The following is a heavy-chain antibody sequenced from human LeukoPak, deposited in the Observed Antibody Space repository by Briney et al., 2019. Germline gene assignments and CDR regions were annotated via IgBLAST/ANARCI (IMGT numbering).Heavy chain of an antibody. Sequence: ASVKVSCKASGYTFASYYMHWVRQAPGQGLEWMGIINPSGGSTSYAQKFQGRVTMTRDTSTSTVYMELSSLRSEDTAVYYCARDGYYDSSGTAFQHWGQGTLVTVSS. CDR3: ARDGYYDSSGTAFQH. CDR2: INPSGGST. CDR1: GYTFASYY. D-gene: IGHD3-22*01. V-gene: IGHV1-46*01. J-gene: IGHJ1*01.